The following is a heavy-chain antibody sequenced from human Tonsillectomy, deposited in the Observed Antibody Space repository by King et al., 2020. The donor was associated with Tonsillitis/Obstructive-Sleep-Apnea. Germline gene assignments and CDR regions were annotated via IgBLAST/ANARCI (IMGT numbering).Heavy chain of an antibody. CDR3: ARVGCSGGSCPEDY. Sequence: VQLQQWGAGLLKPSETLSLTCAVYGGSFSGYYWSWIRQPPGKGLEWIGEINHSGSTNYNPSLKSRVTISVDTSKNQFSLKLSSVTAADTAVYYCARVGCSGGSCPEDYWGQGTLVTVSS. V-gene: IGHV4-34*01. CDR2: INHSGST. CDR1: GGSFSGYY. D-gene: IGHD2-15*01. J-gene: IGHJ4*02.